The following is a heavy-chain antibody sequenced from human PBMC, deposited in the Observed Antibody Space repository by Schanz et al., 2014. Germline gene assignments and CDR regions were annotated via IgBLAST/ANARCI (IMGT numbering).Heavy chain of an antibody. CDR1: GASVSSDNW. CDR3: ARGGQGFGEPHQRLFEY. J-gene: IGHJ4*02. CDR2: IYDSGNT. D-gene: IGHD3-10*01. Sequence: QVQLEESGAGLVKPSGTLSLTCAVSGASVSSDNWWNWVRQPPGKGLEWIGEIYDSGNTNYNPSLKSRVTMSVDASKTQFSLQLTLVTAADTAVYYCARGGQGFGEPHQRLFEYWGPGTLVTVSS. V-gene: IGHV4-4*02.